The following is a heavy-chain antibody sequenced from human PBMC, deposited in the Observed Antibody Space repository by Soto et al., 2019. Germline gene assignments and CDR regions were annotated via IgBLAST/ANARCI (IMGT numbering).Heavy chain of an antibody. V-gene: IGHV3-15*01. CDR3: LADVPNSSGYVPIDY. D-gene: IGHD3-22*01. J-gene: IGHJ4*02. CDR1: GFTFSPAW. CDR2: IKSKTSGGTI. Sequence: PGGSLRLSCEASGFTFSPAWMIWVRQAPGKGLEWVGLIKSKTSGGTIDYAAPVKGRFAISRDDSEKMLYLQMNSLRAEDTAVYYCLADVPNSSGYVPIDYWGQGILVTVSS.